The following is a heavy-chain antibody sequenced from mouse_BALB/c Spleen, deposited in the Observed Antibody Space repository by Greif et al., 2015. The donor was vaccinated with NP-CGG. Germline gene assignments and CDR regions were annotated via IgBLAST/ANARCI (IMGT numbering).Heavy chain of an antibody. CDR3: ARSDDGPFAY. CDR2: INPGSGGT. D-gene: IGHD2-3*01. CDR1: GYAFTNYL. V-gene: IGHV1-54*01. Sequence: LVESGAELVRPGTSVKVSCKASGYAFTNYLIEWVKQRPGQGLEWIGVINPGSGGTNYNEKFKGKATLTADKSSSTAYMQLSSLTSDDSAVYFCARSDDGPFAYWGQGTLVTVSA. J-gene: IGHJ3*01.